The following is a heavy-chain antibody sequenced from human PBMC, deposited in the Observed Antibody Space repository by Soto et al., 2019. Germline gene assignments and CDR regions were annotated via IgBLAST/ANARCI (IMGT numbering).Heavy chain of an antibody. J-gene: IGHJ6*02. Sequence: SGPTLVNPTQTLTLTCTFSVFSLSTSGMCVSWIRQPPGKALEWLALIYGDDSKIYSPSLKSRFTINKDTFKNQVVFTMTNMDPVDTATYYCAHRRDYGRMDVWGQGTTVTVSS. CDR1: VFSLSTSGMC. V-gene: IGHV2-5*08. CDR2: IYGDDSK. D-gene: IGHD3-16*01. CDR3: AHRRDYGRMDV.